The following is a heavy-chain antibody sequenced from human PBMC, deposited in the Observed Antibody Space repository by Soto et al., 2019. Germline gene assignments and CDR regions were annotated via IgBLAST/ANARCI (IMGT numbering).Heavy chain of an antibody. CDR2: INPVGGTT. CDR3: AREQSSLSAWFDP. D-gene: IGHD6-6*01. Sequence: ASVKVSCKASGYTFTSYYIHWVRQAPGQGLQWMGIINPVGGTTTYAQKFQGRVTMTRDTSTTTVYMELNSLKSEDTAVYYCAREQSSLSAWFDPWGQGTLVTVSS. V-gene: IGHV1-46*01. CDR1: GYTFTSYY. J-gene: IGHJ5*02.